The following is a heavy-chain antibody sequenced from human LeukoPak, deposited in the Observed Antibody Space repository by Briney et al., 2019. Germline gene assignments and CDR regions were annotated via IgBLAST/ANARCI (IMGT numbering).Heavy chain of an antibody. V-gene: IGHV4-38-2*02. Sequence: PSETLSLTCTVSGYSISSGYYWGWIRQPPGKGLEWIGSIYHSGSTYYNPSLKSRVTISVDTSKNQFSLKLSSVTAADTAVYYCARDGDDYSNLVPGWFDPWAREPWSPSPQ. CDR2: IYHSGST. CDR3: ARDGDDYSNLVPGWFDP. D-gene: IGHD4-11*01. J-gene: IGHJ5*02. CDR1: GYSISSGYY.